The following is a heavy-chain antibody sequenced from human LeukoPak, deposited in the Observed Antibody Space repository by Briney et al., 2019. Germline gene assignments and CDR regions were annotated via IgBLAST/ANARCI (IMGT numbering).Heavy chain of an antibody. V-gene: IGHV4-34*01. CDR1: GGSFSGYY. CDR3: ARGVKDIVVVPAAINDY. J-gene: IGHJ4*02. CDR2: INHSGST. Sequence: PSETLSLTCAVYGGSFSGYYWSWIRQPPGKGLEWIGEINHSGSTNYNPSLKSRVTISVDTSKNQFSLRLSSVTAADTAVYYCARGVKDIVVVPAAINDYWGQGTLVTVPS. D-gene: IGHD2-2*02.